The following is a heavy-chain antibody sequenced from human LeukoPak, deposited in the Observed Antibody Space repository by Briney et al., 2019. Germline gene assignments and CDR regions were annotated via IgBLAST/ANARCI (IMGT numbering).Heavy chain of an antibody. CDR1: GYTFTGYY. Sequence: ASVKVSCKASGYTFTGYYMHWVRQAPGQGLEWMGWINPDSGGTNYAQKFQGRVTMTRDTSISTAYMELSSLRSDDTAVYYCARGYCSGDCFTLFDYWGQGTLVTVSS. CDR2: INPDSGGT. V-gene: IGHV1-2*02. J-gene: IGHJ4*02. D-gene: IGHD2-21*02. CDR3: ARGYCSGDCFTLFDY.